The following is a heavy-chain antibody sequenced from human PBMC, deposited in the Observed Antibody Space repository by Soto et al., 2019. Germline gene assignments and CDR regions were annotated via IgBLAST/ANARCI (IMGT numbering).Heavy chain of an antibody. CDR1: DGSISSSNW. CDR2: IYHSGNT. Sequence: ETLSLTCAVSDGSISSSNWWSWVRQSPGKGLEWIGEIYHSGNTNYNPSLKSRVTISVDKSKNQFSLKLSSVTAADTAVYFCARDMQLAGGFDYWGQGALVTVSS. D-gene: IGHD6-6*01. J-gene: IGHJ4*02. CDR3: ARDMQLAGGFDY. V-gene: IGHV4-4*01.